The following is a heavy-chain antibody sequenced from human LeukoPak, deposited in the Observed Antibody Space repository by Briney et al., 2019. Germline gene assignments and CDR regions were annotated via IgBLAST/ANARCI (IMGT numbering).Heavy chain of an antibody. D-gene: IGHD2-21*02. CDR2: ISSSGSAI. CDR1: GFIFSTYE. V-gene: IGHV3-48*03. CDR3: ARETLGCGGDCYDY. Sequence: GGSLRLSCTPSGFIFSTYEFNWVRQAPGKGLEWVAYISSSGSAIYYADSVRGRFSVSRDDAKNSLYLQMNSLRAEDTAVYYCARETLGCGGDCYDYWGQGTLVTVSS. J-gene: IGHJ4*02.